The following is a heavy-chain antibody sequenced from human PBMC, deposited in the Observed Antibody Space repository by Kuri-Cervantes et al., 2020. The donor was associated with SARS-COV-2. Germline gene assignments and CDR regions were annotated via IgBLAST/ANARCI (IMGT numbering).Heavy chain of an antibody. CDR1: GFTFISCA. CDR3: ARDRIGVHDS. V-gene: IGHV3-30-3*01. D-gene: IGHD2-15*01. Sequence: GESLKISCAASGFTFISCAMHWVRQAPGKGLEWVAVISYDGSNKYLAESVEGRLTISRDNSKNTLYLQMSSLRAEDTAMYYCARDRIGVHDSWGQGTLVTVSS. J-gene: IGHJ4*02. CDR2: ISYDGSNK.